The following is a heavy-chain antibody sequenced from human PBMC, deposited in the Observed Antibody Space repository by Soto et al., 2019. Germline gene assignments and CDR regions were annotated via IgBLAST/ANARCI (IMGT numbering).Heavy chain of an antibody. V-gene: IGHV1-3*01. D-gene: IGHD5-12*01. CDR1: GYTFTSYA. CDR2: INAGNGNT. CDR3: ARESGGDYFDY. J-gene: IGHJ4*02. Sequence: ASVKVSFKASGYTFTSYAMHWVRQAPGQRLEWMGWINAGNGNTKYSQKFQGRVTITRDTSASTAYMELSSLRSDDTAVYYCARESGGDYFDYWGQGTLVTVSS.